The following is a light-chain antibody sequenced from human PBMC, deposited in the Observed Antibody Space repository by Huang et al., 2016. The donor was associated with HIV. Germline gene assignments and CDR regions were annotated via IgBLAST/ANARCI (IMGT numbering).Light chain of an antibody. CDR2: KIS. CDR3: QYGET. J-gene: IGKJ1*01. V-gene: IGKV1-5*03. CDR1: QNISSW. Sequence: DIQLTQSPSTLSASVGDRLTTTCRARQNISSWLAWYQQKPGKAPKLLIYKISRLESWVPSRFSGSGSGTKFTLTINSLQPDDIGTYYCQYGETFGQGSKVEVK.